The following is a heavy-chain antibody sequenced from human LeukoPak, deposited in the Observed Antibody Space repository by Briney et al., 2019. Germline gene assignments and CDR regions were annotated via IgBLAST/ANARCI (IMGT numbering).Heavy chain of an antibody. CDR2: FNHSGST. CDR1: GGSFSGYY. J-gene: IGHJ6*02. CDR3: ARDKEYSSSWGEYYYYGMDV. Sequence: SETLSLTCAVYGGSFSGYYWTWIRQPPGKGLEWIGEFNHSGSTNYNPSLKSRVTISVDTSKNQFSLKLSSVTAADTAVYYCARDKEYSSSWGEYYYYGMDVWGQGTTVTVSS. D-gene: IGHD6-13*01. V-gene: IGHV4-34*01.